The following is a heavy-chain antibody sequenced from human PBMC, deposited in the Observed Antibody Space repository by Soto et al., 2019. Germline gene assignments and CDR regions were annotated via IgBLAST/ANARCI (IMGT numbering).Heavy chain of an antibody. D-gene: IGHD4-4*01. V-gene: IGHV3-30*18. J-gene: IGHJ6*02. CDR1: GFTFSSYG. CDR3: AKEYSKGGIYYYYGMDV. Sequence: VGSLRLSCAASGFTFSSYGMHWVRQAPGKGLEWVAVISYDGSNKYYADSVKGRFTISRDNSKNTLYLQMNSLRAEDTAVYYCAKEYSKGGIYYYYGMDVWGQGTTVTVSS. CDR2: ISYDGSNK.